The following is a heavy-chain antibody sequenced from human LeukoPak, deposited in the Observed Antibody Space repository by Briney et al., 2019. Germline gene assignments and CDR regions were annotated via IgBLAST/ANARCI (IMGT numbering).Heavy chain of an antibody. D-gene: IGHD3-3*01. V-gene: IGHV3-7*04. CDR3: ARGPEYYDFWSGPQRRNWFDP. CDR2: IKQDGSEK. CDR1: GFTFSTYW. Sequence: GGSLRLSCAASGFTFSTYWMSWVRQAPGKGLEWVANIKQDGSEKYYVDSVKGRFTISRDNAKNSLYLQMNSLRAEDTAVYYCARGPEYYDFWSGPQRRNWFDPWGQGTLVTVSS. J-gene: IGHJ5*02.